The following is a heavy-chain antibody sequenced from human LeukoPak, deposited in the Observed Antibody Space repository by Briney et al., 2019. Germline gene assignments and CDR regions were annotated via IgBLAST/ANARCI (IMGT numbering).Heavy chain of an antibody. CDR3: ARRMDDSGSYFAY. J-gene: IGHJ4*02. V-gene: IGHV4-39*01. CDR2: IYYSGST. CDR1: GDSISSRSFY. Sequence: PSETLSLTCTVSGDSISSRSFYWGWIRQPPGKGLEWIGSIYYSGSTYYNPSLRSRVTISVDTSKKQLSLKLSSVTAADTAVYYCARRMDDSGSYFAYWGQGTLVTVSS. D-gene: IGHD3-10*01.